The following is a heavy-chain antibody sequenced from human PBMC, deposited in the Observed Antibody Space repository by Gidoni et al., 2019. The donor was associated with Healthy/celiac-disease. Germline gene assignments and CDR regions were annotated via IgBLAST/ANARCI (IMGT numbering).Heavy chain of an antibody. D-gene: IGHD3-22*01. CDR1: GYTSTGYY. J-gene: IGHJ3*02. CDR3: ARADSSGYYYAFDI. V-gene: IGHV1-2*04. Sequence: QVQLVQAGAEVKKPGASVKVSCKASGYTSTGYYMHWVRQAPGQGLEWMGWINPNSGGTNYAQKFQGWVTMTRDTSISTAYMELSRLRSDDTAVYYCARADSSGYYYAFDIWGQGTMVTVSS. CDR2: INPNSGGT.